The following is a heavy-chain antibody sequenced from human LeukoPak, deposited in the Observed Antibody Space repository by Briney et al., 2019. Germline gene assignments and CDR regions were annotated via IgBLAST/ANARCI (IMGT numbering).Heavy chain of an antibody. J-gene: IGHJ4*02. V-gene: IGHV3-23*01. CDR3: ATHMGSSAWHYLDY. CDR2: ISGSGGST. D-gene: IGHD6-19*01. CDR1: GFTFSSYA. Sequence: QPGGSLRLSCADSGFTFSSYAMSWVRQAPGKGLEWVSGISGSGGSTYYADSVKGRFTISRDNSKNTLYLQMNSLRAEDTAVYYCATHMGSSAWHYLDYWGQGTLVTVSS.